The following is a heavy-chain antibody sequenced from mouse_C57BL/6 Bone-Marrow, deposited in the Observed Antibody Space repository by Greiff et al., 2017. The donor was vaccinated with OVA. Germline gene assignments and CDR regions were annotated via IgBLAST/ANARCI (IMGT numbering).Heavy chain of an antibody. CDR3: ARLLDWYFDV. Sequence: ESGPGLVKPSQSLSLTCSVTGYSITSGYYWNWIRQFPGNKLEWMGYISYDGSNNYNPSLKNRISITRDTSKNQFFLKLNSVTTEDTATYYCARLLDWYFDVWGTGTTVTVSA. CDR2: ISYDGSN. V-gene: IGHV3-6*01. D-gene: IGHD2-12*01. J-gene: IGHJ1*03. CDR1: GYSITSGYY.